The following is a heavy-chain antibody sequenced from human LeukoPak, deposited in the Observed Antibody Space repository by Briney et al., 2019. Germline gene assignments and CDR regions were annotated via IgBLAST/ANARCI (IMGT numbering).Heavy chain of an antibody. D-gene: IGHD5-12*01. CDR1: GFTFSYYW. CDR3: AKNGRGYSGYDYFDY. CDR2: IKQDGSEK. V-gene: IGHV3-7*01. Sequence: GGSLRLSCAASGFTFSYYWMSWVRQAPGKGLGWVANIKQDGSEKYYVDSVKGRFTISRDNAKNSLYLQMNSLRAEDTAVYYCAKNGRGYSGYDYFDYWGQGALVTVSS. J-gene: IGHJ4*02.